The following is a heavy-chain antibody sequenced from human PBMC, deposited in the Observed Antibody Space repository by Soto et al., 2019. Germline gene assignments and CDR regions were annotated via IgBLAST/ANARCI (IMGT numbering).Heavy chain of an antibody. D-gene: IGHD3-3*01. V-gene: IGHV3-73*01. CDR3: ARRFSWTYGMDV. J-gene: IGHJ6*02. Sequence: GGSLRLSCTAAGFTFSGSDIHWVRQASGKGLEWVGRIRSQPNNYATTYSESVRGRFTFAREDSQNTAYLQMSSLKIEDTAIYYCARRFSWTYGMDVWGQGTTVTVSS. CDR1: GFTFSGSD. CDR2: IRSQPNNYAT.